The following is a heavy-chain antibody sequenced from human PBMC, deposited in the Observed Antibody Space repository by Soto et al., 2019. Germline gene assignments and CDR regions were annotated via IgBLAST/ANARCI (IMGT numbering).Heavy chain of an antibody. CDR3: ARGSWGTYGSGSYWLFGSDYYYGMDV. D-gene: IGHD3-10*01. V-gene: IGHV1-46*01. CDR1: GYTLTSYY. J-gene: IGHJ6*02. Sequence: ASVKVSCKASGYTLTSYYMHWVRQAPGQGLEWMGIINPSGGSTSYAQKFQGRVTMTRDTSTSTVYMELSSLGSEDTAVYYCARGSWGTYGSGSYWLFGSDYYYGMDVWGQGTTVTVSS. CDR2: INPSGGST.